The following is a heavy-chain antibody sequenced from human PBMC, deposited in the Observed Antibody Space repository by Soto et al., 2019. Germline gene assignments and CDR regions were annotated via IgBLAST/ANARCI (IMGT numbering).Heavy chain of an antibody. CDR3: ARSVEGHFEY. CDR2: ITSDTKTI. CDR1: GFTFSVYS. V-gene: IGHV3-48*02. Sequence: EVQLVESGGDLVQRGGSLRLSCVASGFTFSVYSMNWVRQAPGRGLEWFSYITSDTKTIKYADSVKGRFTISRDNAQNSVYLQMNSLRDEDTAVYYCARSVEGHFEYLGQGTVVTVSS. D-gene: IGHD6-19*01. J-gene: IGHJ4*02.